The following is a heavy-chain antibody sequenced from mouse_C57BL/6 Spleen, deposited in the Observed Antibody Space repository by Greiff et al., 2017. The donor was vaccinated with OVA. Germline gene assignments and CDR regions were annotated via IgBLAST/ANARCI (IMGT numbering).Heavy chain of an antibody. J-gene: IGHJ4*01. Sequence: EVKVEESGPGLVKPSQSLSLTCSVTGYSITSGYYWNWIRQFPGNKLEWMGYISYDGSNNYNPSLKNRISITRDTSKNQFFLKLNSVTTEDTATYYCARDGGLRGKYAMDYWGQGTSVTVSS. V-gene: IGHV3-6*01. CDR1: GYSITSGYY. CDR2: ISYDGSN. CDR3: ARDGGLRGKYAMDY. D-gene: IGHD2-4*01.